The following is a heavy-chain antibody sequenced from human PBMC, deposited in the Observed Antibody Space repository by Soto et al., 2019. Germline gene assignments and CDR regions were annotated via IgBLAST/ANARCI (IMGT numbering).Heavy chain of an antibody. CDR2: ISPTSGAI. CDR3: ARGSAHIQVQTFDY. J-gene: IGHJ4*02. V-gene: IGHV3-21*01. D-gene: IGHD1-1*01. Sequence: EVHLVESGGGLVKSGGSLRVSCTASGFTFSDYSMHWVRQAPGKRLEWVSSISPTSGAIYYADSVKGRFTISRDNAKKSLFLQMTSLRAEDSAVYSCARGSAHIQVQTFDYWGQGTLVTVSS. CDR1: GFTFSDYS.